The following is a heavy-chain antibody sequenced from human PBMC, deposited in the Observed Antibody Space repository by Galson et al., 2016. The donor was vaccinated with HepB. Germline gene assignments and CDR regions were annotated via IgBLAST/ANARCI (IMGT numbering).Heavy chain of an antibody. CDR3: ARHANPLYCSGGSCYNYYGMDV. CDR2: IDPSDSYT. D-gene: IGHD2-15*01. J-gene: IGHJ6*02. V-gene: IGHV5-10-1*01. Sequence: QSGAEVKKPGESLRISCKGSGYSFTNYWISWVRQMPGKGLGWMGRIDPSDSYTNYSPSFQGHVTISTDKSISTAYLQWSSLKAWDTAMYYCARHANPLYCSGGSCYNYYGMDVWGQGTTVTVSS. CDR1: GYSFTNYW.